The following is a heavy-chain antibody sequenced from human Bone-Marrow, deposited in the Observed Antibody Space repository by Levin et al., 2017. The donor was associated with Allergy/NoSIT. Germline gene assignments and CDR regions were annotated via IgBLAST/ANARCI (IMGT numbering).Heavy chain of an antibody. CDR3: ARTPMRYCTNGVCYSRYYYYGMDV. Sequence: LSLTCAASGFTFSSYAMHWVRQAPGKGLEWVAVISYDGSNKYYADSVKGRFTISRDNSKNTLYLQMNSLRAEDTAVYYCARTPMRYCTNGVCYSRYYYYGMDVWGQGTTVTVSS. CDR1: GFTFSSYA. CDR2: ISYDGSNK. J-gene: IGHJ6*02. D-gene: IGHD2-8*01. V-gene: IGHV3-30-3*01.